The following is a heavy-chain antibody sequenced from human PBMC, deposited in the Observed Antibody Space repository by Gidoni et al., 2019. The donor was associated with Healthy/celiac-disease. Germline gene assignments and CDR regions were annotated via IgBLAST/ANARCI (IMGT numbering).Heavy chain of an antibody. Sequence: EVQLLESGGGLVQPGGSLRLSCAASGFTFSSYAMSWVRQAPGKGLEWVSAISGSGGSTYYADSVKGRFTISRDNSKNTLYLQMNSLRAEDTAVYYCAKNRRSQAVKEKGGREVVVAAILVDYWGQGTLVTVSS. D-gene: IGHD2-15*01. V-gene: IGHV3-23*01. CDR2: ISGSGGST. J-gene: IGHJ4*02. CDR1: GFTFSSYA. CDR3: AKNRRSQAVKEKGGREVVVAAILVDY.